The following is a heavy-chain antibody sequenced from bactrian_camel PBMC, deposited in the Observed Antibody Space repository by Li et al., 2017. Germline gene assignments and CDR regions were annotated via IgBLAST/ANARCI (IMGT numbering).Heavy chain of an antibody. D-gene: IGHD2*01. CDR1: GFTASTYY. V-gene: IGHV3-2*01. CDR3: AAKGGGYCGTDSPEIFAS. J-gene: IGHJ4*01. Sequence: VQLVESGGGLVQPGGSPRLSCAASGFTASTYYMSWVRQAPGKGLEWVSSIYSDGSMTAYADSVKGRVTISQDNAKNNVYLEMNSLVTDDTAMYYCAAKGGGYCGTDSPEIFASWGQGTQVTVS. CDR2: IYSDGSMT.